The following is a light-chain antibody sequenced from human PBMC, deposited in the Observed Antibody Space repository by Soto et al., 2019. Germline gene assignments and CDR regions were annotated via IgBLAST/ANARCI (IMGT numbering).Light chain of an antibody. CDR3: QQYNSYCT. V-gene: IGKV1-5*03. CDR1: QSINSW. Sequence: DIQMTQSPSTLSASVGDRVTITCRASQSINSWLAWYQQKPGKAPKLLIYKASSLESGVPSRYSGSGSGTEFTLTISSLQPDAFATYYCQQYNSYCTFGQETTVDLK. CDR2: KAS. J-gene: IGKJ1*01.